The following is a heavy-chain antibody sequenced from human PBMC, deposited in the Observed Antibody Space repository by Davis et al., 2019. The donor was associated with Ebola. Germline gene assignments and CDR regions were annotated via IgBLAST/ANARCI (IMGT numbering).Heavy chain of an antibody. D-gene: IGHD3-10*01. V-gene: IGHV1-2*02. J-gene: IGHJ5*02. CDR3: ARGNTMVRGVSWFDP. CDR2: INPNSGGT. Sequence: ASVKVSCKASGYTFTGYYMHWVRQAPGQGLEWMGWINPNSGGTNYAQKFQGRVTMTTDTSTSTAYMELRSLRSDDTAVYYCARGNTMVRGVSWFDPWGQGTLVTVSS. CDR1: GYTFTGYY.